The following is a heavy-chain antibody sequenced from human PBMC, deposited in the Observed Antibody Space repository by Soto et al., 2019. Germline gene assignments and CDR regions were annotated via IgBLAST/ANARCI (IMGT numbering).Heavy chain of an antibody. D-gene: IGHD6-19*01. CDR2: IYHSGST. V-gene: IGHV4-30-2*01. J-gene: IGHJ4*02. CDR1: GGSISSGGYS. CDR3: AKAGGLGAVAADY. Sequence: QLQLQESGSGLVKPSQTLSLTCAVSGGSISSGGYSWSWIRQPPGKGLEWIGYIYHSGSTYYNPSLKSRVTISVDRSKNQFSLKLTSVTAADTAVYYCAKAGGLGAVAADYWGQGTLVTVSS.